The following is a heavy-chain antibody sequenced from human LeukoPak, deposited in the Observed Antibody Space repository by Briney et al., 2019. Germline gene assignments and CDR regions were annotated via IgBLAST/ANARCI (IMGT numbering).Heavy chain of an antibody. CDR2: IYSGGST. Sequence: PGGSLRLSCAASGFTFSSYWMSWVRQAPGKGLEWVSVIYSGGSTNYADSVKGRFTISRDNSKNTLYFQMNSLRAEDTAVYYCARDSSTGRYGPFDHWGQGTLVTVSS. D-gene: IGHD1-26*01. CDR3: ARDSSTGRYGPFDH. J-gene: IGHJ4*02. V-gene: IGHV3-66*01. CDR1: GFTFSSYW.